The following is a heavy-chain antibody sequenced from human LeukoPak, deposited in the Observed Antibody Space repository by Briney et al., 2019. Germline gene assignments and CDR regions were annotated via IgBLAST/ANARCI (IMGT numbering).Heavy chain of an antibody. CDR3: ARAYCSSASCPFHY. V-gene: IGHV4-38-2*01. Sequence: PSVTVPLTCRVSGYSISRGYYWGWILQPPGKGQESVGSFYHAGSTYYHPSLKSRVTMSVDTSKIQFSLKLSSVTAADTAVYYCARAYCSSASCPFHYWGQGTLVTVS. CDR2: FYHAGST. D-gene: IGHD2-2*01. J-gene: IGHJ4*02. CDR1: GYSISRGYY.